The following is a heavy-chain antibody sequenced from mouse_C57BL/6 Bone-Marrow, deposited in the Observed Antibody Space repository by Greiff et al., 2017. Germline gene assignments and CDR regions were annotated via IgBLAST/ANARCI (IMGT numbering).Heavy chain of an antibody. CDR1: GYSFTGYY. CDR3: ALYYYGSSYRYWYFDV. J-gene: IGHJ1*03. Sequence: VHVKQSGPELVKPGASVKISCKASGYSFTGYYMHWVKQSSEKSLEWIGEINPSTGGTSYNQKVKGKATLTVDKSSSTAYMQLKSLTSEDSAVYYCALYYYGSSYRYWYFDVWGTGTTVTVSS. V-gene: IGHV1-43*01. D-gene: IGHD1-1*01. CDR2: INPSTGGT.